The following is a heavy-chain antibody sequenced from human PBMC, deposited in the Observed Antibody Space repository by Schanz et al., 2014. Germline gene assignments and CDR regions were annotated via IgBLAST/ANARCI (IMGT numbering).Heavy chain of an antibody. CDR3: VPMSIAAH. CDR1: GLNFDYYG. D-gene: IGHD6-6*01. Sequence: QVQLVESGGGVVQPGRSLRLSCATSGLNFDYYGMNWVRQAPGKGLEWVANIGYDGSEKYYVDSVKGRFTISRDNSMNTLHLQMDGLRAEDTAVYYCVPMSIAAHWGQGTLVTVSS. J-gene: IGHJ4*02. CDR2: IGYDGSEK. V-gene: IGHV3-33*01.